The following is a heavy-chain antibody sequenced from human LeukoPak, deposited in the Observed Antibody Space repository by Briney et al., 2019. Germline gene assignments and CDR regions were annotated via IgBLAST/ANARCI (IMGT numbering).Heavy chain of an antibody. CDR2: ISGSGGST. V-gene: IGHV3-23*01. J-gene: IGHJ5*02. D-gene: IGHD3-9*01. CDR1: GFTFSSYA. Sequence: GGSLRLSCAASGFTFSSYAMSWVRQAPGKGLEWVSAISGSGGSTYYAAPVKGRFTISRDDSKNTLYLQMNSLKTEDTAVYYCTTEEYLNWFDPWGQGTLVTVSS. CDR3: TTEEYLNWFDP.